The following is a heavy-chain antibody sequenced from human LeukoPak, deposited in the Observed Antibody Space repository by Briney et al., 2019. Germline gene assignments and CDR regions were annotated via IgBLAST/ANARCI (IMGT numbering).Heavy chain of an antibody. D-gene: IGHD6-19*01. J-gene: IGHJ4*02. V-gene: IGHV1-18*01. CDR2: ISAYNGNT. CDR3: ARDEGSSGWYQGSTVGH. Sequence: ASVKVSCKASGYTFTSYGISWVRQPPGQGLEWMGWISAYNGNTNYAQKLQGRVTITTDTSTSAAYMELRSLRSDDTAVYYCARDEGSSGWYQGSTVGHWGQGTLVTVSS. CDR1: GYTFTSYG.